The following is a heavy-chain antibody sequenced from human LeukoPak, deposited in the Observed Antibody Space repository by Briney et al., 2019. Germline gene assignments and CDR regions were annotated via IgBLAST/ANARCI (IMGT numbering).Heavy chain of an antibody. V-gene: IGHV1-8*01. Sequence: GASVKVSCKASGYTFTGYDINWVRQATGQGLEWMGWMNPNSGNTGYAQKFQGRVTMTRNTSISTAYMELSSLRSEDTAVYYCARADEQLGHFDYWGQGTLVTVSS. CDR3: ARADEQLGHFDY. D-gene: IGHD6-13*01. J-gene: IGHJ4*02. CDR1: GYTFTGYD. CDR2: MNPNSGNT.